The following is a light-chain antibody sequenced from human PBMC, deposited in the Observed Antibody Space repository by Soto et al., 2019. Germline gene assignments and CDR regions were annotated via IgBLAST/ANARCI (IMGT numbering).Light chain of an antibody. J-gene: IGLJ2*01. CDR3: GSYASATLI. V-gene: IGLV2-14*03. Sequence: QSALTQPASVSGSPGQSITISCTGTSSDIGAYDYASWFQQYSGKAPTLIVYDVRSRPSGVSSRFSGSKSGDTASLTSSGLQTEDEDDYYCGSYASATLIFGGGTQLTVL. CDR1: SSDIGAYDY. CDR2: DVR.